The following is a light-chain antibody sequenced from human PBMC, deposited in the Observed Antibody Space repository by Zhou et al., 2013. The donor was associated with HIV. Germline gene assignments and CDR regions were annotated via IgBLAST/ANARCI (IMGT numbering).Light chain of an antibody. Sequence: PGERATLSCRASQSVSRYLAWYQQKPGLAPRLLIYDASNRATGIPARFSGSGSGTDFTLTISRLEPEDFAVYYCQQYGSSPPNTFGQGTRLEIK. CDR3: QQYGSSPPNT. V-gene: IGKV3-20*01. CDR2: DAS. CDR1: QSVSRY. J-gene: IGKJ2*01.